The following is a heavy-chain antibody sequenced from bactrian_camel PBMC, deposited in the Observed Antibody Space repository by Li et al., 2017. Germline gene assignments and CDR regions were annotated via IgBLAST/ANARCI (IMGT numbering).Heavy chain of an antibody. V-gene: IGHV3S53*01. D-gene: IGHD5*01. CDR1: GYNVNSDC. Sequence: HVQLVESGGGSVQAGDSLTLSCRYSGYNVNSDCLAWFRQVAGKEREGVAGIDSAGSTSYADSVKGRFTISQDNAKNTVYLQMNSLKPEDTAVYYCAADPTWTRRHVGYCPFDFGFWGQGTQVTVS. J-gene: IGHJ6*01. CDR3: AADPTWTRRHVGYCPFDFGF. CDR2: IDSAGST.